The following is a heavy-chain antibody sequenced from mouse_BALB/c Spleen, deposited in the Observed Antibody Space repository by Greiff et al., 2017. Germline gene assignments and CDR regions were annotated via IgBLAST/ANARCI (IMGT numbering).Heavy chain of an antibody. CDR3: AREGAYYGNWDAMDY. D-gene: IGHD2-10*01. V-gene: IGHV2-9*02. CDR2: IWAGGST. CDR1: GFSLTSYG. Sequence: VKLVESGPGLVAPSQSLSITCTVSGFSLTSYGVHWVRQPPGKGLEWLGVIWAGGSTNYNSALMSRLSISKDNSKSQVFLKMNSLQTDDTAMYYCAREGAYYGNWDAMDYWGQGTSVTVSS. J-gene: IGHJ4*01.